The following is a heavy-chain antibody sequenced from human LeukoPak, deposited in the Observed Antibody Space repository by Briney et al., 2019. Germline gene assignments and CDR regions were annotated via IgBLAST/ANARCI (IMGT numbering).Heavy chain of an antibody. V-gene: IGHV3-7*02. CDR1: GFTFSSYW. Sequence: SGGSLRLSCVASGFTFSSYWMTWVRQAPGKGLEWVANIKQDGSEKYYVDSVKGRFTISRDNAKNSLYLQMNSLTAEDTAVYYCASGAAAPHWGQGTLVTVSS. J-gene: IGHJ4*02. D-gene: IGHD6-13*01. CDR3: ASGAAAPH. CDR2: IKQDGSEK.